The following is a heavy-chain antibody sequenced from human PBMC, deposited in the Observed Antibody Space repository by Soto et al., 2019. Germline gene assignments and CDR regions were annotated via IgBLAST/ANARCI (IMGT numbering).Heavy chain of an antibody. CDR3: DSQVLAGYSSGRQSYRKSGAGMDV. J-gene: IGHJ6*02. V-gene: IGHV1-69*01. D-gene: IGHD5-18*01. Sequence: QVQLVQSGAEVNKPGSSVKVSCKASGGPFSNYAINWVRQSPGQGLEWMGGIIPTFTTGFIPIVGTPTYDEYSQLRLNITADEFTSTADMQLCRLRSDDTAAYYSDSQVLAGYSSGRQSYRKSGAGMDVRGPGTKVTVYS. CDR2: IIPTFTTGFIPIVGTP. CDR1: GGPFSNYA.